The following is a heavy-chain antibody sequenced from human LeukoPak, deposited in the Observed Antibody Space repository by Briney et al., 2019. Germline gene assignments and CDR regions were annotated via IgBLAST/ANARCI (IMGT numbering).Heavy chain of an antibody. CDR1: GGSISGSSYY. V-gene: IGHV4-39*01. D-gene: IGHD3-22*01. Sequence: PSETLSLTCTVSGGSISGSSYYWGWIRQPPGKGLEWIGSIYYSGSTYYNPSLKSRVTISVDTSKNQFSLKVNSVTAADTAVYYCARHRRYDTSEYHPSGLWGQGALVIVSS. CDR3: ARHRRYDTSEYHPSGL. CDR2: IYYSGST. J-gene: IGHJ4*02.